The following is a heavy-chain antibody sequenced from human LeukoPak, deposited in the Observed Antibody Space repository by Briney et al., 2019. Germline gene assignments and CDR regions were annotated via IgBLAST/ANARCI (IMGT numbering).Heavy chain of an antibody. D-gene: IGHD3-22*01. J-gene: IGHJ4*02. Sequence: GGSLRLSCAASGFTFSSYSMNWVRQAPGKGLEWVSSISSSSSYIYYADSVKGRFTISRDNAKNSLYLQMNSLRAEGTAEYYCARVDVSGYYYPPDYWGQGTLVTVSS. V-gene: IGHV3-21*01. CDR3: ARVDVSGYYYPPDY. CDR1: GFTFSSYS. CDR2: ISSSSSYI.